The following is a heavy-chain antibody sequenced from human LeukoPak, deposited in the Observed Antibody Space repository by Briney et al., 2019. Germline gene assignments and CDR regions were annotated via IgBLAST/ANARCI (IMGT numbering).Heavy chain of an antibody. J-gene: IGHJ6*03. Sequence: GGSLRLSCALSLVTFSSYAMSWVRQAPGKGLEWVSAISGSGGSTYSADSVKGRFPISRANSKTTLSLEMTILRAEDTAVYYCAMGGDGAAAGNYYYYYMDVWGKGTTVTVSS. D-gene: IGHD6-13*01. CDR2: ISGSGGST. V-gene: IGHV3-23*01. CDR3: AMGGDGAAAGNYYYYYMDV. CDR1: LVTFSSYA.